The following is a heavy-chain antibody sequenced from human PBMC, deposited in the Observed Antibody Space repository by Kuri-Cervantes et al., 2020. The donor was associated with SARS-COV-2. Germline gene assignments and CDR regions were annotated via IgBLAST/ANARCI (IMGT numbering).Heavy chain of an antibody. Sequence: ASVKVSCKASGYTFTGYYMHWVRQAPGQGLEWMGWINPNSGGTNYAQKFQGWVTMTRDTSISTAYMELSGLRSDDTAVYYCARGVTPNYGMDVWGQGTTVTVSS. CDR1: GYTFTGYY. J-gene: IGHJ6*02. CDR2: INPNSGGT. CDR3: ARGVTPNYGMDV. V-gene: IGHV1-2*04. D-gene: IGHD2-21*02.